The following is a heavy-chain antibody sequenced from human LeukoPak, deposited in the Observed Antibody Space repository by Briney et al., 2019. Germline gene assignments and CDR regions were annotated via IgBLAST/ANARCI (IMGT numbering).Heavy chain of an antibody. CDR2: ISGSGGST. V-gene: IGHV3-23*01. CDR1: GFTLSSYA. J-gene: IGHJ4*02. D-gene: IGHD1-26*01. Sequence: PGGSLRLSCVASGFTLSSYAMSWVRQAPGQGKEWVSAISGSGGSTYYADSVKGRFTISRDNSKNTLYLQMNSLRAEDTAVYYCAKFWEWELPAPADYWGEGTLVTVSS. CDR3: AKFWEWELPAPADY.